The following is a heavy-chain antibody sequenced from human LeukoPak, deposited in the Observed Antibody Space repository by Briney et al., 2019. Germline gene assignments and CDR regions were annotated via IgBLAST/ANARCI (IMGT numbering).Heavy chain of an antibody. CDR2: INYSGST. CDR3: ARAPRYSYGRSHYYYYYMDV. J-gene: IGHJ6*03. D-gene: IGHD5-18*01. CDR1: GGSINSGGYY. V-gene: IGHV4-31*03. Sequence: SQTLSLTCTVSGGSINSGGYYWSWTRQHPGKGLEWIGNINYSGSTYYNPSLKSRVIISVDTSKNQFSLKLTSVTGADTAVYYCARAPRYSYGRSHYYYYYMDVWGKGTTVTVSS.